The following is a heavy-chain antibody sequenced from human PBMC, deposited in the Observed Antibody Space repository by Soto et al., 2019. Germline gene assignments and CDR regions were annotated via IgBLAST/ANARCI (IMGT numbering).Heavy chain of an antibody. D-gene: IGHD6-19*01. CDR2: ISGSGNSP. CDR3: AKGLVAVAGTGCHY. J-gene: IGHJ4*02. Sequence: EVQLLESGGGLVQPGGSLRLSCAASGFTFSSYAMSWVRQAPGKGLEWVSVISGSGNSPHYADSVKGRFTISRDNSKNTLSLQMNSLRAEDTAVYYCAKGLVAVAGTGCHYWGQGTLVTVSS. CDR1: GFTFSSYA. V-gene: IGHV3-23*01.